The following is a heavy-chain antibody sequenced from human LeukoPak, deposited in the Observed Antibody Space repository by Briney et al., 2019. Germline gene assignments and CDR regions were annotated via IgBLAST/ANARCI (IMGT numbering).Heavy chain of an antibody. J-gene: IGHJ6*03. D-gene: IGHD3-22*01. CDR3: ARRGVVVITNYYYYYMDV. V-gene: IGHV1-2*02. CDR1: GYTFTGYY. Sequence: ASVKVSCKASGYTFTGYYMHWVRQAPGQGLEWMGWINPNSGGTNYAQKFQGRVTMTRDTSISTAYMELSRLRSGDTAVYYCARRGVVVITNYYYYYMDVWGKGTTVTISS. CDR2: INPNSGGT.